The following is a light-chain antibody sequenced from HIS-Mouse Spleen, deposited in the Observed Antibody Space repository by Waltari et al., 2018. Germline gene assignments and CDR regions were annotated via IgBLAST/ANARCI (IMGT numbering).Light chain of an antibody. CDR1: SSYVGSYNL. CDR3: AAWDDSLSGV. Sequence: QSALTQPASVSGSPGQSITISCTGTSSYVGSYNLVSWYQQHPGTAPQLHTYWNNPRPSGVPDRFSGSKYGTSASLAISGFRSEDEADYYCAAWDDSLSGVFGGGTKLTVL. CDR2: WNN. V-gene: IGLV1-47*01. J-gene: IGLJ2*01.